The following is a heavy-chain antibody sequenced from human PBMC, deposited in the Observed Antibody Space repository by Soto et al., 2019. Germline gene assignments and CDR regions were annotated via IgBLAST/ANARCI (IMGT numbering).Heavy chain of an antibody. CDR3: GRLPLTLFGVVRQDY. Sequence: QVQLQESGPGLVKPSQTLSLTCSVSGGSISSGDYYWSWIRQPPGKGLEWIGYIYYTGSTYYNPSLKSRVTISVDKSKNQFSLRLSSVTAADTAVYYYGRLPLTLFGVVRQDYWGQGTLVTVSS. D-gene: IGHD3-3*01. J-gene: IGHJ4*02. V-gene: IGHV4-30-4*01. CDR2: IYYTGST. CDR1: GGSISSGDYY.